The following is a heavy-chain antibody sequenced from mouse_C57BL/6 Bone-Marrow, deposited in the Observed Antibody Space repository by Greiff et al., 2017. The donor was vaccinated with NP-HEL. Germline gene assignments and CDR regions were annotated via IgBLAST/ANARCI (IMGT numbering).Heavy chain of an antibody. V-gene: IGHV1-26*01. CDR2: INPNNGGT. J-gene: IGHJ3*01. CDR1: GYTFTDYY. CDR3: GYDWFAY. D-gene: IGHD2-12*01. Sequence: EVQLQQSGPELVKPGASVKISCKASGYTFTDYYMNWVKQSHGKSLEWIGDINPNNGGTSYNQKFKGKATLTVDKSPSTAYMELRSLTSEDSAVYYCGYDWFAYWGQGTLVTVSA.